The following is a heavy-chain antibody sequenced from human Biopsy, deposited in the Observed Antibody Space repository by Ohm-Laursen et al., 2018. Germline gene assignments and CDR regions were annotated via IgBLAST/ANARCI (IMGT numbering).Heavy chain of an antibody. CDR3: ALQSVAQMKNFDY. V-gene: IGHV1-2*02. CDR2: ISPKSGGT. J-gene: IGHJ4*02. D-gene: IGHD6-19*01. Sequence: ASVKGSCKASGFSFTGYYIHWVRQAPGQGLECMGWISPKSGGTNYAQKFQGNITMTKNKSMSTAYMEMSRLRSDDTAVYYCALQSVAQMKNFDYWGQGTLVTVSS. CDR1: GFSFTGYY.